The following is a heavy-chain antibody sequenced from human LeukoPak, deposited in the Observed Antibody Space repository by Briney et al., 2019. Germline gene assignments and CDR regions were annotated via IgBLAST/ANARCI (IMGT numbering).Heavy chain of an antibody. CDR3: ARDVARSGDLFGWFDP. D-gene: IGHD3-10*01. V-gene: IGHV4-59*01. Sequence: SSETLSLTCTVSGGSISSDYWSWIRQPPGKGLEWIGYVYYSGTTNSNPSLKSRVTISVDTSKNQFSLNLRSVTAADTAVYYCARDVARSGDLFGWFDPWGQGTLVIVSS. CDR2: VYYSGTT. J-gene: IGHJ5*02. CDR1: GGSISSDY.